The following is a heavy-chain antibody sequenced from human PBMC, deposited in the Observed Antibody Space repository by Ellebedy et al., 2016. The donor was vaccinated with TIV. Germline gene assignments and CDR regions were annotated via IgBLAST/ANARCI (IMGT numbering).Heavy chain of an antibody. J-gene: IGHJ4*02. CDR1: GYSFTGYY. Sequence: AASVKVSCKTSGYSFTGYYIHWVRQAPGQGPEWVGWINPDNGVTVYEQKLQGRVTITGDTSISTVYMELSSLGSDDTAIYYCVRDLTNPVTGDYWGQGTLVFVSS. D-gene: IGHD4-11*01. V-gene: IGHV1-2*02. CDR2: INPDNGVT. CDR3: VRDLTNPVTGDY.